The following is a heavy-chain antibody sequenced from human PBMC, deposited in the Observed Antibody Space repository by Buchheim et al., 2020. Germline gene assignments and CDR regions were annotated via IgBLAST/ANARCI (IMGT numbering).Heavy chain of an antibody. D-gene: IGHD6-6*01. CDR1: GYTFTSYY. J-gene: IGHJ6*02. Sequence: QVQLVQSGAEVKKPGASVKVSCKASGYTFTSYYMHWVRQAPGQGLEWMGIINPSGGSTSYAQKFQGRVNMTRDTSTSTVYMELSSLRSEDTAVYYCARASSSEDYYYYYGMDVWGQGTT. CDR2: INPSGGST. V-gene: IGHV1-46*01. CDR3: ARASSSEDYYYYYGMDV.